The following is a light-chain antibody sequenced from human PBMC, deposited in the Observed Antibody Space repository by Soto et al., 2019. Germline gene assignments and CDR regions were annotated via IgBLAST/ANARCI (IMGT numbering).Light chain of an antibody. CDR1: SSNIGAGYD. J-gene: IGLJ3*02. CDR3: QSYDSGLSGSV. Sequence: QSVLTQPPSVSGAPGQRVTISCTGSSSNIGAGYDVHWYQQLPGTAPKLLIYGNSNRPSGVPDRFSGSKSGTSASLAITGLQAEDEADYYCQSYDSGLSGSVFGGGTKFTVL. CDR2: GNS. V-gene: IGLV1-40*01.